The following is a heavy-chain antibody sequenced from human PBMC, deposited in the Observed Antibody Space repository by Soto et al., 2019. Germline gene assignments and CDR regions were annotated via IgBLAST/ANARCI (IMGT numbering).Heavy chain of an antibody. CDR2: IYYSGST. D-gene: IGHD2-15*01. Sequence: SETLSLTCTVPGGSISSYYWSWIRQPPGKGLEWIGYIYYSGSTNYNPSLKSRVTISVDTSKNQFSLKLSSVTAADTAVYYCARNKRDCSGGSCYGLIFDYWGQGTLVTVSS. CDR1: GGSISSYY. J-gene: IGHJ4*02. CDR3: ARNKRDCSGGSCYGLIFDY. V-gene: IGHV4-59*08.